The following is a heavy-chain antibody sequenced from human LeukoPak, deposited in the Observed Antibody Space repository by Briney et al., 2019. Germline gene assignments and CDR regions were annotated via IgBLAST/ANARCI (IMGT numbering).Heavy chain of an antibody. J-gene: IGHJ5*02. Sequence: GGSLRLSCAASGFPFTNYWMLWVRQAPGKGLVWVSRINSDGSTTTYADSVKGRFTISRDNAKNTLYLQMSSLRAEDTAVYYCARVARDSWSWFDPWGQGTLVTVSS. CDR2: INSDGSTT. V-gene: IGHV3-74*01. CDR3: ARVARDSWSWFDP. D-gene: IGHD2-15*01. CDR1: GFPFTNYW.